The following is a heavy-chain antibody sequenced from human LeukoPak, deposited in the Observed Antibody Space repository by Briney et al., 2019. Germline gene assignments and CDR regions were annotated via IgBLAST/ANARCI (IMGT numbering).Heavy chain of an antibody. D-gene: IGHD5-18*01. CDR1: GYTFTSYD. J-gene: IGHJ6*03. V-gene: IGHV1-8*01. CDR3: ARWEKGYSYGYLYYYYVDV. CDR2: MNPNSGNT. Sequence: ASVKVSCKASGYTFTSYDINWVRQATGQGLEWMGWMNPNSGNTGYAQKFQGRVTMTRNTSISTAYMELSSLRSEDTAVYYCARWEKGYSYGYLYYYYVDVWGKGTTVTVSS.